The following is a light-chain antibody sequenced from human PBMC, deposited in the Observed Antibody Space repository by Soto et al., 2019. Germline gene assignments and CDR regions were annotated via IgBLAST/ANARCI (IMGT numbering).Light chain of an antibody. J-gene: IGLJ3*02. CDR3: CSYAGSGKVV. V-gene: IGLV2-23*02. CDR1: SSDIGSYNL. CDR2: EVS. Sequence: QSVLTQPASVSGSLGQSISISCTGTSSDIGSYNLVSWYQQYPGKAPKLMILEVSERPSGVSKRFSGSKSGDTASLTISGLQAEDEADYYCCSYAGSGKVVFGGGTKVTVL.